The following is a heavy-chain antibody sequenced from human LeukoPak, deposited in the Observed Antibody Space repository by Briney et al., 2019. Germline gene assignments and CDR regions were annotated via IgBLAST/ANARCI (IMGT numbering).Heavy chain of an antibody. J-gene: IGHJ5*02. CDR1: GYTFTGYF. CDR3: ARGKYYYGSGSYYNGNNWFDP. D-gene: IGHD3-10*01. V-gene: IGHV1-2*02. CDR2: INPNSGGT. Sequence: VASVKVSCKASGYTFTGYFMHWVRQAPGQGLEWMAWINPNSGGTNYAQRFQGRVTMTRDTSISTAYMELSRLRSDDTAVYYCARGKYYYGSGSYYNGNNWFDPWGQGTLVTVSS.